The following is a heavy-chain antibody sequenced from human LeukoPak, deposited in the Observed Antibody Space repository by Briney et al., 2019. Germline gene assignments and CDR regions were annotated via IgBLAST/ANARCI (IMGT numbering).Heavy chain of an antibody. V-gene: IGHV3-9*01. J-gene: IGHJ4*02. Sequence: GGSLRLSCAASGFTFSSYSMNWVRQAPGKGLEWVSGISWNSGSIDSADSVKGRFTISRDNARNSLYLQMNSLRDEDTALYYCAKGVRGYSYAIDYWGQGTLVTVSS. CDR2: ISWNSGSI. D-gene: IGHD5-18*01. CDR1: GFTFSSYS. CDR3: AKGVRGYSYAIDY.